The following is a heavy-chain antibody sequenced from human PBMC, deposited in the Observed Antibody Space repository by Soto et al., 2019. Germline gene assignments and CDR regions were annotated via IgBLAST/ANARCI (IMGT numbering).Heavy chain of an antibody. V-gene: IGHV3-7*01. J-gene: IGHJ6*02. CDR2: IKQDGSEK. D-gene: IGHD6-13*01. CDR1: GFTFSSYW. Sequence: GGSLRLSCAASGFTFSSYWMSWVRQAPGKGLEWVANIKQDGSEKYYVDSVKGRFTISRDNAKNSLYLQMNSLRAEDTAVYYCARYSSSWYGEFYYYYYGMDVWGQGTKGTVS. CDR3: ARYSSSWYGEFYYYYYGMDV.